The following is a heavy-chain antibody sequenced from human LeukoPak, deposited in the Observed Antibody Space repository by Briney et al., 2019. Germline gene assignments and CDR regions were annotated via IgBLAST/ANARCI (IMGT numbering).Heavy chain of an antibody. Sequence: GGSLRLSCAASGFTFSSCGMHWVRQSQGKGLEWVAYIRYDGSDKYYIDSVKGRFTIARDNPKETLYLQMTSLSHDDTAVYFCVKDVGVGASYFDNWGQGTLVAVSS. CDR3: VKDVGVGASYFDN. D-gene: IGHD1-26*01. CDR2: IRYDGSDK. V-gene: IGHV3-30*02. J-gene: IGHJ4*02. CDR1: GFTFSSCG.